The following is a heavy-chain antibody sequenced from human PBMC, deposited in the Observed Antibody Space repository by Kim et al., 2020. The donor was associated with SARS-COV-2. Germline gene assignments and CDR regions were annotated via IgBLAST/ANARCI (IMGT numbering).Heavy chain of an antibody. D-gene: IGHD6-13*01. CDR2: ISSSGSTI. CDR1: GFTFSSYE. Sequence: GGSLRLSCAASGFTFSSYEMNWVRQAPGKGLEWVSYISSSGSTIYYADSVKGRFTTSRDNAKNSLYLQMNSLRAEDTAVYYCARDPYSSSYNYYGMDVWGQGTTVTVSS. J-gene: IGHJ6*02. CDR3: ARDPYSSSYNYYGMDV. V-gene: IGHV3-48*03.